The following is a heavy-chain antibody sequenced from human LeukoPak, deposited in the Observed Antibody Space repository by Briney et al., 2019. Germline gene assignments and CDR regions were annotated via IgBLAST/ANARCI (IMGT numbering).Heavy chain of an antibody. D-gene: IGHD6-6*01. V-gene: IGHV3-7*01. CDR1: GFTFDDYA. J-gene: IGHJ5*02. CDR3: ARGGGSSS. Sequence: PGGSLRLSCAASGFTFDDYAMHWVRQAPGKGLEWVANIKPDGSATNYVDSVKGRFTISRDNAKNSLDLQMNSLRAEDTAVYYCARGGGSSSWGQGTLVTVSS. CDR2: IKPDGSAT.